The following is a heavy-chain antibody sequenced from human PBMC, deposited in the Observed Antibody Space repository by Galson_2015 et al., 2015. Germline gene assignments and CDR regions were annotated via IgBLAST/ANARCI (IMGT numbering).Heavy chain of an antibody. D-gene: IGHD2-2*01. V-gene: IGHV3-48*02. CDR1: GFAFNIYS. CDR3: TRSVEGHFDF. CDR2: ITSSSGAI. J-gene: IGHJ4*02. Sequence: SLRLSCAASGFAFNIYSMNWVRQAPGKGLEWVSYITSSSGAIHYADSVKGRFTISRDNAQNSLYLQMNSLRDEDTAVHYCTRSVEGHFDFWGQGTLVTVSS.